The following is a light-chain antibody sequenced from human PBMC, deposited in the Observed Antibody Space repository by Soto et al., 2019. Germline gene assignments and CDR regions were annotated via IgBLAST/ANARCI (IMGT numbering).Light chain of an antibody. J-gene: IGKJ2*01. CDR3: QQTYTVPYT. V-gene: IGKV1-39*01. CDR2: ATS. Sequence: DIQMTQSPSSLSASVGDRVTITCRASQSIERYLNWHQQKSGKAPKFLMYATSHLQSGVPSRFSGSGSGTEFTLTISGLQPEDFGSYYCQQTYTVPYTFGQGTKLEIE. CDR1: QSIERY.